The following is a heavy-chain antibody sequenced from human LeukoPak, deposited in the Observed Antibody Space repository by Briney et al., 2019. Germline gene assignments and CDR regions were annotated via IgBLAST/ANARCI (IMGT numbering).Heavy chain of an antibody. J-gene: IGHJ4*02. D-gene: IGHD2-15*01. CDR2: ISSSSSTI. CDR3: ARAGKWSSLGHLDY. Sequence: GGSLRLSCAASGFTFSSYSMNWVRQAPGKGLEWVSYISSSSSTIYYADSVKGRSTISRDNAKNSLYLQMNSLRAEDTAVYYCARAGKWSSLGHLDYWGQGTLVTVSS. V-gene: IGHV3-48*01. CDR1: GFTFSSYS.